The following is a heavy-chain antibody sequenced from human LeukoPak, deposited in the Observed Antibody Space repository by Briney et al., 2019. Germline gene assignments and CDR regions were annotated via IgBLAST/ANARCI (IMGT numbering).Heavy chain of an antibody. J-gene: IGHJ4*02. CDR1: GGSISSSRYS. V-gene: IGHV4-39*01. Sequence: KSSETLSLTCTVSGGSISSSRYSWGWIRQPPGKGLEWIGTIYYTGNTYYSPSLKNRVTISVDTSKNQVSLQLSSVTATDTAVYYCVRHPLDSNGWRHYFDYWGQGTLVTVSS. CDR3: VRHPLDSNGWRHYFDY. CDR2: IYYTGNT. D-gene: IGHD6-19*01.